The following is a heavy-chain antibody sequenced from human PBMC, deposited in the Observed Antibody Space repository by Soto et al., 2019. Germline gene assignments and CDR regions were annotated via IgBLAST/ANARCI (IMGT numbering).Heavy chain of an antibody. Sequence: VQLVESGGGLIQAGGSLRLSCAVSGFTVSNNFMMWVRQAPGKGLEWVSLIYSGGSISYADSVKGRFTISRDGSMNTLYLQMNSLTAEDTAVYYCARDGNGQRGSPHWGQGTLVTVS. J-gene: IGHJ4*02. CDR2: IYSGGSI. D-gene: IGHD3-16*01. V-gene: IGHV3-53*02. CDR3: ARDGNGQRGSPH. CDR1: GFTVSNNF.